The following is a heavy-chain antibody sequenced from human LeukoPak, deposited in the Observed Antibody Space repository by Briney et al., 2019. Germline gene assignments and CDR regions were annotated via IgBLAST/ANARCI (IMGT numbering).Heavy chain of an antibody. V-gene: IGHV1-18*01. D-gene: IGHD3-3*01. CDR3: ARDLRGIFGVVLQTHFDY. J-gene: IGHJ4*02. CDR1: GYTFTSYG. CDR2: ISAYNGNT. Sequence: ASVKVSCKASGYTFTSYGISWVRQAPGQGLEGMGWISAYNGNTNYAQKLQGRVTMTTDTSTSTAYMELRSLRSDDTAVYYCARDLRGIFGVVLQTHFDYWGQGTLVTVSS.